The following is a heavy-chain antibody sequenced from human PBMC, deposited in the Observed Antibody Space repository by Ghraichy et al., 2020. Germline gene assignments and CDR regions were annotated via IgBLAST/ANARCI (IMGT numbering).Heavy chain of an antibody. Sequence: GGSLRLSCAASGFTFSSYSMNWVRQAPGKGLEWVSSISSSSSYIYYADSVKGRFTISRDNAKNSLYLQMNSLRAEDTAVYYCARDLSYGYGVRSFRVSYYDYWGQGTLVTVSS. CDR2: ISSSSSYI. J-gene: IGHJ4*02. V-gene: IGHV3-21*01. D-gene: IGHD5-18*01. CDR3: ARDLSYGYGVRSFRVSYYDY. CDR1: GFTFSSYS.